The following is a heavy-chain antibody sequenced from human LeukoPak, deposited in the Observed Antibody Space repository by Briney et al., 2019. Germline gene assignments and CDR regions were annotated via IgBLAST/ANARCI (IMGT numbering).Heavy chain of an antibody. V-gene: IGHV4-59*08. Sequence: SETLSLTCIVSGGSISNYSWNWIRQSPGKGLEWVGYISHSGTTSYNPSLKSRVTISVDTSKNQLSLELTSVTAADTAVYYCARWDDSAWGFGNWGPGTLVTVSS. CDR3: ARWDDSAWGFGN. J-gene: IGHJ4*02. CDR1: GGSISNYS. D-gene: IGHD6-19*01. CDR2: ISHSGTT.